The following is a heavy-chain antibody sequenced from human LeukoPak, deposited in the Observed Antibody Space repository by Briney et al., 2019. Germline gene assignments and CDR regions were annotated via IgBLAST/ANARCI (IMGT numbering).Heavy chain of an antibody. CDR2: ISSNSITT. CDR3: VRSGGY. CDR1: GFTFSNYA. Sequence: GGSLRLSCAASGFTFSNYAMSWVRQAPGKGPEWVSIISSNSITTYYADSVKGRFTISRDNSKNTLYLQMNSLRAEDTAIYYCVRSGGYWGQGTLVTVPS. D-gene: IGHD1-26*01. J-gene: IGHJ4*02. V-gene: IGHV3-23*01.